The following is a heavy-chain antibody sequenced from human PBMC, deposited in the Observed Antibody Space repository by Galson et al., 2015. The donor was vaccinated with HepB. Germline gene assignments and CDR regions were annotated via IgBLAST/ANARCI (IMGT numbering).Heavy chain of an antibody. V-gene: IGHV5-51*03. CDR1: GYNFPAPW. CDR3: AKLATQGNYYYHYMDV. J-gene: IGHJ6*03. D-gene: IGHD1-1*01. CDR2: IYLDDSDT. Sequence: QSGAEVKKPGDSLNISCKVSGYNFPAPWIGWVRQMPGKGLEWMGIIYLDDSDTRYSPSFQGQVTISADKSITTAYLQWSSLKASDTAMYYCAKLATQGNYYYHYMDVWGKGTPVIVSS.